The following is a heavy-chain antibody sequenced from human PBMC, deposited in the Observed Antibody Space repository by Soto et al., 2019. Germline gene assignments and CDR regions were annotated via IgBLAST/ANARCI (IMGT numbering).Heavy chain of an antibody. D-gene: IGHD5-18*01. J-gene: IGHJ4*02. Sequence: SETLSLTCTVSGGSISSRSYFWGWIRQSPGKGLEWIGNFYSGSTFYNPSLKSRVTISVDTSKNQFSLKLSSVTAADTAVYYCARRYGSCFDYWGQGTLVTVSS. CDR3: ARRYGSCFDY. V-gene: IGHV4-39*07. CDR2: FYSGST. CDR1: GGSISSRSYF.